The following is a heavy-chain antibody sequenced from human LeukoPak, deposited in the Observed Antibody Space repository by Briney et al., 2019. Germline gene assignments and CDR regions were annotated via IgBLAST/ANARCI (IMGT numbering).Heavy chain of an antibody. J-gene: IGHJ4*02. CDR2: ISGSGDST. CDR1: GFTFSRYA. Sequence: GGSLRLSFAASGFTFSRYAMSWVRQAPGKGLEWVSGISGSGDSTYNADSVKGRFTISRDNSKNTLYLQMNSLRAEDTAVYYCAKDGPFRWPPYYFDYWGQGTLVTVSS. V-gene: IGHV3-23*01. D-gene: IGHD2-15*01. CDR3: AKDGPFRWPPYYFDY.